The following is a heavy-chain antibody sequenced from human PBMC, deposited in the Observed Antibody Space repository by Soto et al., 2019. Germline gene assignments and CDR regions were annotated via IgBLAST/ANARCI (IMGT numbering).Heavy chain of an antibody. Sequence: QVQLVQSGAEEKKPGASVKVSCKASGYTFTSYAMHWVRQAPGQSLEWMGWINAGNGNTKYSQKFQGRVTITRDTSASTAYMELSSLRSEDTAVYYCARVWCGGGSCLGVHGMDVWGQGTTVTVSS. V-gene: IGHV1-3*05. CDR3: ARVWCGGGSCLGVHGMDV. CDR2: INAGNGNT. D-gene: IGHD2-15*01. CDR1: GYTFTSYA. J-gene: IGHJ6*02.